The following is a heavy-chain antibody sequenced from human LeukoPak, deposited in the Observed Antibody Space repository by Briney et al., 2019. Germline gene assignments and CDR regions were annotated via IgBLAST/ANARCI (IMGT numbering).Heavy chain of an antibody. V-gene: IGHV1-69*13. CDR2: IIPIFGTA. D-gene: IGHD5-18*01. J-gene: IGHJ3*02. CDR3: AREGATRGYSYGWDDAFDI. CDR1: GYTFTSYG. Sequence: SVKVSCKASGYTFTSYGISWVRQAPGQGLEWMGGIIPIFGTANYAQKFQGRVTITADESTSTAYMELSSLRSEDTAVYYCAREGATRGYSYGWDDAFDIWGQGTMVTVSS.